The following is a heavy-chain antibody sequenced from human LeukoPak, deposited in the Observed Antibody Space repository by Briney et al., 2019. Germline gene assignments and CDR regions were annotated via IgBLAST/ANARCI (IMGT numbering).Heavy chain of an antibody. CDR2: ISSSSSYI. Sequence: PGGSLRLSCAASGFTFSSYSMNWVRQAPGKGLEWVSSISSSSSYIYYAGSVKGRFTISRDNAKNSLYLQMNSLRTEDTAVYYCVRLATNGGYGYWGQGTLVTVSS. CDR1: GFTFSSYS. V-gene: IGHV3-21*01. D-gene: IGHD5-12*01. CDR3: VRLATNGGYGY. J-gene: IGHJ4*02.